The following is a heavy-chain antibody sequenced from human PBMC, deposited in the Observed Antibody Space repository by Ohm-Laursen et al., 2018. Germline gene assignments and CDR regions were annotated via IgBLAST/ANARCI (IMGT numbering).Heavy chain of an antibody. CDR2: IIPILGIA. D-gene: IGHD1-26*01. CDR1: GGTFSSYA. CDR3: AGPRGSSGAFDI. V-gene: IGHV1-69*04. Sequence: SSVTVSCKASGGTFSSYAISWVRPAPGQGLEWKGRIIPILGIANYAQKFQGGVTITADKSTSTAYMEPSSLRSEDTAVYYCAGPRGSSGAFDIWGQGTMVTVSS. J-gene: IGHJ3*02.